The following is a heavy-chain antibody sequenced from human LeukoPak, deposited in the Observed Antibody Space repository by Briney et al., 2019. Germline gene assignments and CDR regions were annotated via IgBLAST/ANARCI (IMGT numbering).Heavy chain of an antibody. V-gene: IGHV3-48*01. Sequence: GGSLRLSCAASGFTFSTYSMNWVRQAPGKGLEWVSYISYGSSTIYYADSVKGRFTISRDSAKNSLYLQMNSLRVEDTAVYYCARDPGLAYYYYMDVWGKGTTVTVSS. CDR3: ARDPGLAYYYYMDV. CDR2: ISYGSSTI. J-gene: IGHJ6*03. CDR1: GFTFSTYS. D-gene: IGHD5/OR15-5a*01.